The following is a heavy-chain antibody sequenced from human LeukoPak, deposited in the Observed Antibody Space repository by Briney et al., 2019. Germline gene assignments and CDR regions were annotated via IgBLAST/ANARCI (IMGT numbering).Heavy chain of an antibody. CDR1: GFSFSSYR. CDR3: ARDLGTRKSIAFAD. V-gene: IGHV3-21*01. D-gene: IGHD6-6*01. Sequence: GGSLRLSCAASGFSFSSYRMNWVRQAPGKGLEWVTSISSNNGYIYYADSVKGRFTISRDNGENSLHLQMNSLRAEDAAVYYCARDLGTRKSIAFADWGQGTLVTVSS. J-gene: IGHJ4*02. CDR2: ISSNNGYI.